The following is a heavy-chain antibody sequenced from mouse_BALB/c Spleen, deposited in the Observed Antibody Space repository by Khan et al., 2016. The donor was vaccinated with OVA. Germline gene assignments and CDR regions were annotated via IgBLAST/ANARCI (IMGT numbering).Heavy chain of an antibody. CDR2: IGPGSGNT. V-gene: IGHV1S41*01. Sequence: DLVKPGASVKLSCKASGYTFTSYWINWIKQRPGQGLEWVGHIGPGSGNTYYNEIFKGKATLTVDTSSSTAYIQLSSLSSEDSAVYVCARCNYCGSSLYAMDYWGQGTSVTVSS. CDR1: GYTFTSYW. CDR3: ARCNYCGSSLYAMDY. D-gene: IGHD1-1*01. J-gene: IGHJ4*01.